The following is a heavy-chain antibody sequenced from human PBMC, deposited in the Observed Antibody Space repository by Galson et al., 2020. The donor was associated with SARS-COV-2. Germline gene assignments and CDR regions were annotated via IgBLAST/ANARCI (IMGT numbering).Heavy chain of an antibody. CDR1: GFTFSSYG. D-gene: IGHD2-15*01. CDR3: ASGYCSGGSCYSQDWYFDL. Sequence: LSLTCAASGFTFSSYGMHWVRQAPGKGLEWVAVISYDGSNKYYADSVKGQFTISRDNSKNTLYLQMNSLRAEDTAVYYCASGYCSGGSCYSQDWYFDLWGRGTLVTVSS. CDR2: ISYDGSNK. J-gene: IGHJ2*01. V-gene: IGHV3-30*03.